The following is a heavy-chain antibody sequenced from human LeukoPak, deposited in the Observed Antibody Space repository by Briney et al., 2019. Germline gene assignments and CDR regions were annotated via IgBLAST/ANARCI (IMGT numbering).Heavy chain of an antibody. V-gene: IGHV1-8*01. D-gene: IGHD3-10*01. J-gene: IGHJ6*03. Sequence: GALVKASCKAAGHTFTSYDNNWIRQAPGQGLEWMGWMNPNSGNKGYAQRFQGRVTITRNTSIRTAYMEMSSLRADATAVFFCERAVYYSSWRYLYESYYYMDVWGKGTTVTVSS. CDR3: ERAVYYSSWRYLYESYYYMDV. CDR2: MNPNSGNK. CDR1: GHTFTSYD.